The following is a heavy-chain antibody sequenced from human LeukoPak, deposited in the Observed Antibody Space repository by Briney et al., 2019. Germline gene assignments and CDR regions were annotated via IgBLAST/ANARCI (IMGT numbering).Heavy chain of an antibody. CDR3: ARERSAYSSGWYSAFDI. D-gene: IGHD6-19*01. Sequence: VASVKVSCKASGGTFSSYAISWVRQAPGQGLEWMGGIIPIFGTANYAQMFQGRVTITTDESTSTAYMELSSLRSEDTAVYYCARERSAYSSGWYSAFDIWGQGTMVTVSS. CDR2: IIPIFGTA. J-gene: IGHJ3*02. V-gene: IGHV1-69*05. CDR1: GGTFSSYA.